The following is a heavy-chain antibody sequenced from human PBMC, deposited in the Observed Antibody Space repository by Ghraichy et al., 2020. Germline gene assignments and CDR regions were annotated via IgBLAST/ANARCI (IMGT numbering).Heavy chain of an antibody. CDR2: IWYDGSSE. D-gene: IGHD2-8*02. CDR1: GLTFSTYG. CDR3: VRDGYSTGLDAFDI. V-gene: IGHV3-33*01. J-gene: IGHJ3*02. Sequence: GEPLNISCAASGLTFSTYGMHWVRQAPGKGLGWVAVIWYDGSSEYYADSVKGRFTISRDNSKSTLYLQMNSLRDEDTAVYYCVRDGYSTGLDAFDIWGLGTMVTVSS.